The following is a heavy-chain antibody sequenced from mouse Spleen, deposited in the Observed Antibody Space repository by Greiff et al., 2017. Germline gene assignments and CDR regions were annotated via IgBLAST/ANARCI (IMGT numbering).Heavy chain of an antibody. Sequence: QVQLQQPGAELVKPGASVKLSCKASGYTFTSYWMQWVKQRPGQGLEWIGEIDPSDSYTNYNQKFKGKATLTVDTSSSTAYMQLSSLTSEDSAVYYCARGGDRGFDYWGQGTTLTVSS. D-gene: IGHD3-2*01. CDR3: ARGGDRGFDY. CDR1: GYTFTSYW. CDR2: IDPSDSYT. V-gene: IGHV1-50*01. J-gene: IGHJ2*01.